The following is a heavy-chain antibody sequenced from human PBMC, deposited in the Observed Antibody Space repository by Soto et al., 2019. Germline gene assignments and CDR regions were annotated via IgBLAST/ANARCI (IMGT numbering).Heavy chain of an antibody. CDR2: IDTAGDT. CDR1: GFSFTLYD. CDR3: VRDDFWSSYDRYGMDV. J-gene: IGHJ6*02. V-gene: IGHV3-13*01. Sequence: EVQLVESGGGLVQPGGSLRLSCAASGFSFTLYDMHWVRQGRGGSLEWVSGIDTAGDTYYPGSVKGRFTISRENAKNSVYLHMNSLRAEDTAVYFCVRDDFWSSYDRYGMDVWGQGTTVTVSS. D-gene: IGHD3-3*01.